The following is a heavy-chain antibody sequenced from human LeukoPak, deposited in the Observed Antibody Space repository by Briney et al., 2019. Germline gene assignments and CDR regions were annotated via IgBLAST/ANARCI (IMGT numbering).Heavy chain of an antibody. V-gene: IGHV3-23*01. D-gene: IGHD1-26*01. CDR3: AKEIRWELQVRFDY. J-gene: IGHJ4*02. Sequence: GSLRLSCAASGFTFSSYAMSWVRQAPGQGLEWVSAISGSGGSTYYADFVTGRFTISRDNSKNTLYLQMNSLRAEDTAVYYGAKEIRWELQVRFDYWGQGTLVTVSS. CDR1: GFTFSSYA. CDR2: ISGSGGST.